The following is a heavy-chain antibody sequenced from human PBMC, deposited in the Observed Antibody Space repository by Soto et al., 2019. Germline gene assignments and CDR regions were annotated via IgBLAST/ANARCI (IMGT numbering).Heavy chain of an antibody. CDR3: ARGPLVVLNYFAS. J-gene: IGHJ4*02. Sequence: QVQLVQSGTEVKKPGSSVKVSCKASGGTFRNYPINWVRQAPGQGLEWMGSIFPLTDIPDYAQNFQARLTISADKSPSTAYIELSSPSSDDTAMYFCARGPLVVLNYFASGGQGTLVTVSS. V-gene: IGHV1-69*02. CDR1: GGTFRNYP. CDR2: IFPLTDIP.